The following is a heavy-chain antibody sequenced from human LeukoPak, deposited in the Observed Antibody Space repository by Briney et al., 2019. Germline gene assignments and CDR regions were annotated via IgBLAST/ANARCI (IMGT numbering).Heavy chain of an antibody. CDR3: ASLTHYDSSGYSTPLVDY. CDR2: ISYDGSNK. CDR1: GFTFSSYA. Sequence: GGSLRLSCAASGFTFSSYAMHWVRQAPGKGLEWVAVISYDGSNKYYADSVKGRFTISRDNSKNTLYLQMNSLRAEDTAVYYCASLTHYDSSGYSTPLVDYWGQGTLVTVSS. D-gene: IGHD3-22*01. V-gene: IGHV3-30-3*01. J-gene: IGHJ4*02.